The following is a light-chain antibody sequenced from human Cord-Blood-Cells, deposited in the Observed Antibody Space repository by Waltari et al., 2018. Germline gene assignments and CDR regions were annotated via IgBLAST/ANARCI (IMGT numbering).Light chain of an antibody. CDR3: QQRSNWPIFT. CDR1: QSVSSY. J-gene: IGKJ3*01. Sequence: EILFTQSPATLSLSPGERATLSCRASQSVSSYLAWYQQKPGQGPRLLIYDASNRAPGIPARSSGSGSGTDFTLTISSLEPEDFAVYYCQQRSNWPIFTFGPGTKVDIK. CDR2: DAS. V-gene: IGKV3-11*01.